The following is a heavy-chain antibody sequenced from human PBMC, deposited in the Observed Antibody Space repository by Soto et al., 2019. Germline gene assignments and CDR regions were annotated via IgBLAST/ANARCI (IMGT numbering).Heavy chain of an antibody. CDR3: ARRALPQCINGVCYKDGFWDY. V-gene: IGHV4-31*03. CDR2: IYYSGTT. D-gene: IGHD2-8*01. Sequence: PSETLSLTCTVSGGSVSSGGYYWSWIRQHPGTGLEWVGCIYYSGTTYFNPSLKSRASISLDTSKNEFSLKLTSVTAADTAVYYCARRALPQCINGVCYKDGFWDYWGQGALVTVSS. CDR1: GGSVSSGGYY. J-gene: IGHJ4*02.